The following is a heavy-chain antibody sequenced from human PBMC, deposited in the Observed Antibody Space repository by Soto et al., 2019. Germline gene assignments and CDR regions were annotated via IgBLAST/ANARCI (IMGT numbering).Heavy chain of an antibody. D-gene: IGHD6-13*01. Sequence: PSDTLSLTFTVSGGAINSTVSYWGWIRQPPGKGLEWIGSSNYGGPTYYSPSLQSRATISLNPAKNPSSLNLRSVTAADTAVYYCERHGDYSTSVYYYYGMDVWGQGTTVTVSS. J-gene: IGHJ6*02. CDR3: ERHGDYSTSVYYYYGMDV. CDR2: SNYGGPT. V-gene: IGHV4-39*01. CDR1: GGAINSTVSY.